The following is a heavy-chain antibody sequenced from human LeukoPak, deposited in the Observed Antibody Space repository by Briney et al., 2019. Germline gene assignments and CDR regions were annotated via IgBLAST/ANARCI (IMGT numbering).Heavy chain of an antibody. CDR3: ARASTIGAAGLFDF. CDR1: GFTVSSIY. D-gene: IGHD6-13*01. V-gene: IGHV3-53*01. CDR2: IYSGGTT. Sequence: PGGSLRLSCAASGFTVSSIYMNWVRQAPGKGLEWVSVIYSGGTTYYADSVKGRFTISRDNSKNTLYLQMNRLRVEDTAVYFCARASTIGAAGLFDFWGRGTLVTVSS. J-gene: IGHJ4*02.